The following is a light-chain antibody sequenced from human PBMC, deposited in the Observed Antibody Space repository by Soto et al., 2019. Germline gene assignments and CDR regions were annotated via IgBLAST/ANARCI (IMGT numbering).Light chain of an antibody. CDR3: QQYNSYPWT. CDR2: KAS. J-gene: IGKJ1*01. V-gene: IGKV1-5*03. CDR1: QTISSW. Sequence: IQLTQSPSSLSASVGDRVTISCRASQTISSWLAWYQQKPGKAPNLLMYKASSLESGVPSRVSGSGSGTEFTLIISSLQPDDFATYYCQQYNSYPWTFGQGTKVDIK.